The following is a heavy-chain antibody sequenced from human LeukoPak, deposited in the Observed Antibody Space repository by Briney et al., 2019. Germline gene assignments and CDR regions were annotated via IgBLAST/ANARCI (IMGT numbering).Heavy chain of an antibody. J-gene: IGHJ6*02. CDR1: GFTFSSYD. Sequence: GGSLRLSCAAPGFTFSSYDMHWVRQAPGKGLEWVSAIGTAGDTYYPGSVKGRFTISRENAKNSLYLQMNSLRAGDTAVYYCARAPPYSPEYYGMDVWGQGTTVTVSS. CDR2: IGTAGDT. D-gene: IGHD1-26*01. V-gene: IGHV3-13*01. CDR3: ARAPPYSPEYYGMDV.